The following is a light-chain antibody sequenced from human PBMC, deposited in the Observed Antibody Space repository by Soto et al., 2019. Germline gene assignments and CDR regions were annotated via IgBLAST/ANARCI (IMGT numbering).Light chain of an antibody. CDR1: QSVSGDY. V-gene: IGKV3-20*01. CDR2: SAS. CDR3: HQYGSSPIT. J-gene: IGKJ5*01. Sequence: LSPGARDTLSCRASQSVSGDYLAWYQQKPGQAPRLLIYSASLNPAAIPDPFSSSGSATDFTLTISRLEPEDFALFYCHQYGSSPITFGQVTRLEIK.